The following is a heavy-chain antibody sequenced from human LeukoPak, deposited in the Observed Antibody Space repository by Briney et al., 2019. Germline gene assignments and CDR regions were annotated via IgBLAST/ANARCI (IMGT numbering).Heavy chain of an antibody. Sequence: PSETLSLTCAVSGGSISSSNWWCWVRQPPGKGLEWIGEIYHSGSTNYNPSLKSRVTISVDKSKNQFSLKLSSVTAADTAVYYCARVALWFGEPFYAFDIWGQGTMVTVSS. CDR3: ARVALWFGEPFYAFDI. D-gene: IGHD3-10*01. J-gene: IGHJ3*02. CDR2: IYHSGST. CDR1: GGSISSSNW. V-gene: IGHV4-4*02.